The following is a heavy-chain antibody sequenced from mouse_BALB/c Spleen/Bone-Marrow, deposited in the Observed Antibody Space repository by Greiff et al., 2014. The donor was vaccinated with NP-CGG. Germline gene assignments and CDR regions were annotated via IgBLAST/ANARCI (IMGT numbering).Heavy chain of an antibody. CDR2: ISSGGSYT. CDR3: TRDGKGNYDYAMDY. CDR1: GFTFSSYT. Sequence: EVQLVESGGGLVKPGGSLKLSCVASGFTFSSYTMSWVRQTPEKRLEWVATISSGGSYTYYPDSVKGRFTISRDNAKNTLYLQMSSLKSEDTAMYYCTRDGKGNYDYAMDYWGQGTSVTVSS. J-gene: IGHJ4*01. V-gene: IGHV5-6-4*01. D-gene: IGHD2-1*01.